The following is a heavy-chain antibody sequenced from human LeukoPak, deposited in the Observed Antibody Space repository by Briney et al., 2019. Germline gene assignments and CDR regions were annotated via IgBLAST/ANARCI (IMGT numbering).Heavy chain of an antibody. CDR3: VRDPVHLGGYSYDYTPYNWFDP. D-gene: IGHD5-18*01. Sequence: SVKVSCKASGGTFSSYAISWVRQAPGQGLEWMGGIIPIFGTANYAQKFQGRVTITADESTSTAYMELSSLRSEDTAVYYCVRDPVHLGGYSYDYTPYNWFDPWGQGTLVTVSS. CDR1: GGTFSSYA. V-gene: IGHV1-69*01. J-gene: IGHJ5*02. CDR2: IIPIFGTA.